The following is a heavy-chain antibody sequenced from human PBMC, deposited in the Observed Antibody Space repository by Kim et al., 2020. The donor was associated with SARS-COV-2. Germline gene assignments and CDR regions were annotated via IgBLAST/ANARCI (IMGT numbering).Heavy chain of an antibody. J-gene: IGHJ4*02. CDR2: ISYDGSNK. Sequence: GGSLRLSCAASGFTFSSYGMHWVRQAPGKGLEWVAVISYDGSNKYYADSVKGRFTISRDNSKNTLYLQMNSLRAEDTAVYYCAKDSGREVIIRYFDYWGQGTLVTVSS. CDR3: AKDSGREVIIRYFDY. D-gene: IGHD3-10*01. V-gene: IGHV3-30*18. CDR1: GFTFSSYG.